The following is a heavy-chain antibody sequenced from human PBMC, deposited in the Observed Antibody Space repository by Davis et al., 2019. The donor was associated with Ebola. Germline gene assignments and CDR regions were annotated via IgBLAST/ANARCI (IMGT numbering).Heavy chain of an antibody. CDR2: ISWNSGSI. CDR1: GFTFDDYA. J-gene: IGHJ5*02. CDR3: AKGSNGNWFDP. Sequence: SLKISCAASGFTFDDYAMHWVRQAPGKGLEWASGISWNSGSIGYADSVKGRFTISRDNAKNSLYLQMNSLRAEDTALYYCAKGSNGNWFDPWGQGTLVTVSS. D-gene: IGHD3-16*01. V-gene: IGHV3-9*01.